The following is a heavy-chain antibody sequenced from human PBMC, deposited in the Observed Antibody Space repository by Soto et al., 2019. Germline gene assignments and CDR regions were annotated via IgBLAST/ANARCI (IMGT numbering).Heavy chain of an antibody. J-gene: IGHJ4*02. Sequence: GGSLRLSCASSGVTFSSHTMNGVRQAPGKGLEWVSSITGTGRDMFYADSVKGRFTISRDNAENSLYLQMNSLRAEDTAVYYCVKEVEGFDYWGQGTLVTVSS. CDR3: VKEVEGFDY. V-gene: IGHV3-21*01. D-gene: IGHD1-1*01. CDR2: ITGTGRDM. CDR1: GVTFSSHT.